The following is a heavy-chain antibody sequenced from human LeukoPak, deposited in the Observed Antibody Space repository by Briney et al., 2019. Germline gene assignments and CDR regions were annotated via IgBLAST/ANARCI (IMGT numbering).Heavy chain of an antibody. Sequence: QSGGSLRLSCAVSGFNFSGYWMSWVRQAPGKGLEWVANINQDGSERYYVDSVKGRFTISRDNAKKALYLQMNSLRAEDTSVYYCARGREECSSSPCYQDYYYYYYMDVWGKGTTVTIAS. D-gene: IGHD2-2*01. CDR2: INQDGSER. J-gene: IGHJ6*03. CDR3: ARGREECSSSPCYQDYYYYYYMDV. V-gene: IGHV3-7*04. CDR1: GFNFSGYW.